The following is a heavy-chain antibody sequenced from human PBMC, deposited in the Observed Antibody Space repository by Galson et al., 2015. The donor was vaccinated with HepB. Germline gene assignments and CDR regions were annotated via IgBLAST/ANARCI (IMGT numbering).Heavy chain of an antibody. J-gene: IGHJ4*02. CDR2: IYFDGKS. Sequence: LSLTCSVSGGSLSNRDYLWAWSRQPPGGGREWIATIYFDGKSWYNPSLKSRVTIFQDLSKNEFYLKVTSVTAADTASYYCARDRKSYNLDAKYWGQGTLVTVSS. V-gene: IGHV4-39*07. CDR3: ARDRKSYNLDAKY. CDR1: GGSLSNRDYL. D-gene: IGHD3/OR15-3a*01.